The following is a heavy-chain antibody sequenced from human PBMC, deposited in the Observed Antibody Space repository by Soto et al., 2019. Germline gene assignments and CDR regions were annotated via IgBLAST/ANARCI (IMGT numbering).Heavy chain of an antibody. J-gene: IGHJ2*01. Sequence: QVQLVQSGAEVKKPGSAVKVSCQASAVTCISYAISRERQATELGLEWMGGVIPILGKANYAQKFQGRVTMTADDSTSTAEMELSSLRSEETAVYYCARRLVGYLAYWYFDLWGRGTLVTVSS. CDR2: VIPILGKA. CDR1: AVTCISYA. V-gene: IGHV1-69*11. CDR3: ARRLVGYLAYWYFDL. D-gene: IGHD2-2*01.